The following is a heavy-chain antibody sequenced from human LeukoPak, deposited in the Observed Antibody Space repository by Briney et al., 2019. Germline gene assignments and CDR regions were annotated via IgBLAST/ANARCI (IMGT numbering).Heavy chain of an antibody. CDR1: GGTFSSYA. J-gene: IGHJ4*02. V-gene: IGHV1-69*05. CDR3: AVTRTGTVTTFDY. D-gene: IGHD4-17*01. CDR2: IIPIFGTA. Sequence: ASVKVSCKASGGTFSSYAISWVRQAPGQGLEWMGRIIPIFGTANYAQKFQGRVTITTDESTSTAYRELSSLRSEDTAVYYCAVTRTGTVTTFDYWGQGTLVTVSS.